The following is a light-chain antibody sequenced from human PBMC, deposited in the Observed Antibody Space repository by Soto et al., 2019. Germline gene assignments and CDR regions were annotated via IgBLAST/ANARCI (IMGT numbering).Light chain of an antibody. V-gene: IGKV3-11*01. CDR2: DAS. CDR1: QSVSSY. Sequence: IVLTQSPATLSLSPGEKATLSCRASQSVSSYLAWYQHKPGQAPRLLIFDASHRASGIPPRFSGSGSGTDFTLTISSLEPEDFAVYYCQQRSSFWPEYTFGQGTNVEIK. CDR3: QQRSSFWPEYT. J-gene: IGKJ2*01.